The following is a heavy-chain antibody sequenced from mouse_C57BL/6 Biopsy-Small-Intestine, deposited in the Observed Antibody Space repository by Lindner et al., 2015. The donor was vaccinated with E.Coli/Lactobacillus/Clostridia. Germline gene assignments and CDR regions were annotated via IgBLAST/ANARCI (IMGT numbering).Heavy chain of an antibody. D-gene: IGHD1-2*01. V-gene: IGHV1-81*01. CDR2: IIPVFGTL. Sequence: SVKVSCKASGGTFSSYVISWVRQAPGQGLEWMGGIIPVFGTLNYAEKFQGRITITADESTSTAYMELSSLRSEDTAVYFCASAEFQLRYVRFQYYGMGVWGQGTTVTVSS. CDR3: ASAEFQLRYVRFQYYGMGV. J-gene: IGHJ1*01. CDR1: GGTFSSYV.